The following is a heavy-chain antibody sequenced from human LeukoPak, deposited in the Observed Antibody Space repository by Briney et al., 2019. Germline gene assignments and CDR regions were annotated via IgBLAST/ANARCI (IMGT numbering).Heavy chain of an antibody. J-gene: IGHJ4*02. CDR1: GFTFSSYG. V-gene: IGHV3-30*03. CDR3: AREDQQLPDH. CDR2: ISKDGTNK. D-gene: IGHD6-13*01. Sequence: PRRSLRLSCAASGFTFSSYGMHWVRQAPGKGLDWLAVISKDGTNKYCVDSVKGRFTISRDSSKNTVYLQMSSLRAEDTAVYYCAREDQQLPDHWGQGTLVTVSS.